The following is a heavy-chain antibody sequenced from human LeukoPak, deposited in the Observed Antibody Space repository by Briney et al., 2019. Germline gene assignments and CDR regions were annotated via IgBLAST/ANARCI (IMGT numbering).Heavy chain of an antibody. CDR3: ARVPTLVGPTQFDY. CDR1: GFDFTNYW. J-gene: IGHJ4*02. D-gene: IGHD1-26*01. CDR2: IYPRDSDT. V-gene: IGHV5-51*01. Sequence: GESLKISCKGSGFDFTNYWIAWVRQMPGKGLQWMGIIYPRDSDTRYSPAFQGQVTISADKSISTAYLQWSSLKASDTAMYYCARVPTLVGPTQFDYWGQGTLVTVSS.